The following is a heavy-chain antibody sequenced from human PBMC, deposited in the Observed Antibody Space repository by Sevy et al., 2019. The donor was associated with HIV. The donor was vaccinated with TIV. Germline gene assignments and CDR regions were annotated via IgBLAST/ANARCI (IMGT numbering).Heavy chain of an antibody. J-gene: IGHJ4*02. CDR1: GYTFTGYY. V-gene: IGHV1-2*02. Sequence: ASVKVSCKASGYTFTGYYMHWMRQAHGQGLEWMGWINPDSGDPTYAPKFQGRVTLTRDTSINTAYMDLRRLKSDDTAVYYCVRDDRDGYFEHWGQGTLVTVS. CDR2: INPDSGDP. CDR3: VRDDRDGYFEH.